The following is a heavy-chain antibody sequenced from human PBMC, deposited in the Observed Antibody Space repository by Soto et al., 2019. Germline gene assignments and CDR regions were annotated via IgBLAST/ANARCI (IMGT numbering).Heavy chain of an antibody. CDR2: VYYTGTT. Sequence: PSETLSLTCTISGGSINGYYWSWIRQPPGKGLEWIGYVYYTGTTKYNPSLESRVTISADTSKNQFSLRVTSVTAADTAVYSCAQYSRPDADGYKLDFWGQGILVTVSS. J-gene: IGHJ4*02. V-gene: IGHV4-59*01. D-gene: IGHD5-12*01. CDR1: GGSINGYY. CDR3: AQYSRPDADGYKLDF.